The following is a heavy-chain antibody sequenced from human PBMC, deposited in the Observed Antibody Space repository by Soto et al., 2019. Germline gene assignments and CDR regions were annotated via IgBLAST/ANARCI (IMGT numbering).Heavy chain of an antibody. V-gene: IGHV4-59*08. CDR1: GGSISSYY. CDR2: IYYSGAT. CDR3: ARHSPLDDYVLGAFDI. D-gene: IGHD3-16*01. Sequence: SETLSLTCTVSGGSISSYYWSWIRQPPGKGLEWIGYIYYSGATNFNPSLQSRVTISVDTSKTQFSLKLSSVTAADTAVYYCARHSPLDDYVLGAFDIWGQGTMVTVSS. J-gene: IGHJ3*02.